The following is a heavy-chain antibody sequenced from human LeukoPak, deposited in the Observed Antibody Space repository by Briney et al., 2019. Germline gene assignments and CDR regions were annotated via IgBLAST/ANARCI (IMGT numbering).Heavy chain of an antibody. D-gene: IGHD4-17*01. V-gene: IGHV1-3*01. Sequence: ASVKVSCKASGYIFTSYAMHWVRQAPGQRLEWMGWINGGKGNIKYSQKFQGRVTISKDTSARTAYMELSSLRSEDTAVYYCARSRKDDYGDWWWFDPWGQGTLVTVSS. CDR3: ARSRKDDYGDWWWFDP. CDR2: INGGKGNI. CDR1: GYIFTSYA. J-gene: IGHJ5*02.